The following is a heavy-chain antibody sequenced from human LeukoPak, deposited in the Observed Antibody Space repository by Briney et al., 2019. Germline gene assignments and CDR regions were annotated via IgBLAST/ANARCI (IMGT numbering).Heavy chain of an antibody. CDR1: GYTFTGYD. CDR2: MNPNTGDT. J-gene: IGHJ4*02. D-gene: IGHD1-26*01. Sequence: ASVKLSCKAPGYTFTGYDINWVRQATGQGLEWMGWMNPNTGDTGYAQKFQGRVTMTRNSSIDTAYMELSGLRSEDTAVYYCTRGSLSGSSRDYWGQGTLLTVSS. CDR3: TRGSLSGSSRDY. V-gene: IGHV1-8*01.